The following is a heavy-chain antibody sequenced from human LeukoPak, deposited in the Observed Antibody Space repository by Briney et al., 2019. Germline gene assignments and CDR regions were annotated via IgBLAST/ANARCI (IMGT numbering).Heavy chain of an antibody. V-gene: IGHV4-39*07. CDR1: GDSFSSVTDY. Sequence: SETLSLTCTVSGDSFSSVTDYWAWIRQPPGKGLEWIASGDYSGGTYYNPSLESRVAISADMSKNQFSLKLTSVTGADTAVYYCARARGGDYYGSGRVFDYWGQGTLVTVSS. J-gene: IGHJ4*02. CDR2: GDYSGGT. CDR3: ARARGGDYYGSGRVFDY. D-gene: IGHD3-10*01.